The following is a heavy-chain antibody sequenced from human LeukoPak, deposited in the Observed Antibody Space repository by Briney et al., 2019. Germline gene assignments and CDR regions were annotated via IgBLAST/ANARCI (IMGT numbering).Heavy chain of an antibody. CDR2: INHSGST. D-gene: IGHD2-15*01. Sequence: SETLSLTCAVYGGSFSGYYWSWIRQPPGKGLERIGEINHSGSTNYNPSLKSRVTISVDTSKNQFSLKLSSVAAADTAVYYCARAPSRRYCSGGSCSERSQGWYFDLWGRGTLVTVSS. CDR3: ARAPSRRYCSGGSCSERSQGWYFDL. CDR1: GGSFSGYY. V-gene: IGHV4-34*01. J-gene: IGHJ2*01.